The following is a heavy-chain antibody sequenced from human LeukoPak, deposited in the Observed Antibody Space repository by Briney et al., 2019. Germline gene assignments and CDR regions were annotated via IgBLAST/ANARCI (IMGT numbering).Heavy chain of an antibody. D-gene: IGHD2-15*01. Sequence: GRSLRLSCAASGFTFSSYGMHWVRQAPGKGLEWVAVIWYDGSNEYYADSVKGRFTISRDNSKNTLYLQMNSLRAEDTAVYYCALLYCSGGSCDSSLDHYYYGMDVWGQGTTVTVPS. V-gene: IGHV3-33*01. CDR3: ALLYCSGGSCDSSLDHYYYGMDV. J-gene: IGHJ6*02. CDR1: GFTFSSYG. CDR2: IWYDGSNE.